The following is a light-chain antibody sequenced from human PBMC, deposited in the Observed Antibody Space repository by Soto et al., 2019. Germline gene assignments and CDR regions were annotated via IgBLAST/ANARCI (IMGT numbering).Light chain of an antibody. CDR2: GAS. CDR1: QSVRSN. V-gene: IGKV3-15*01. J-gene: IGKJ3*01. Sequence: EIVMTQSPATLSVSPGEKATLSCRASQSVRSNLAWYQQKPGQAPRLLIYGASTRATGIPARFSGSGSGKEFTLTISSLKSEDFAVYYCQQYNNWPFTFGPGTNVDIK. CDR3: QQYNNWPFT.